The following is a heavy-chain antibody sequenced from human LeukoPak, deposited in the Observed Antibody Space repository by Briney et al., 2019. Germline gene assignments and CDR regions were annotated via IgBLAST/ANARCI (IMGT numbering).Heavy chain of an antibody. V-gene: IGHV3-23*01. D-gene: IGHD3-3*01. CDR2: ISGSGGST. CDR1: GFTFSSYA. J-gene: IGHJ5*02. Sequence: GGSLRLSCAVSGFTFSSYAMSWVRQAPGKGLEWVSAISGSGGSTYYADSMKGRFTISRDNSKNTLYLQMNSLRAEDTAVYYCAKLQDYDFWSGYHDNWFDPWGQGTLVTVSS. CDR3: AKLQDYDFWSGYHDNWFDP.